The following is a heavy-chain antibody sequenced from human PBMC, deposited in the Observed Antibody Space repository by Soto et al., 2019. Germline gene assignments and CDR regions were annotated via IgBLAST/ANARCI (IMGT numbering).Heavy chain of an antibody. J-gene: IGHJ4*01. CDR3: TSDSYTSMVVVHSDY. D-gene: IGHD2-15*01. CDR1: GFPFSNAW. V-gene: IGHV3-15*07. CDR2: IKSRALGGTT. Sequence: PGGSLRLCCAGSGFPFSNAWINWVRHVPGKGLEWVGRIKSRALGGTTDFAAPARGRFAITRDDSRNVAYMQMNSLHTEDTAVYYCTSDSYTSMVVVHSDYWRHGSLVTVSS.